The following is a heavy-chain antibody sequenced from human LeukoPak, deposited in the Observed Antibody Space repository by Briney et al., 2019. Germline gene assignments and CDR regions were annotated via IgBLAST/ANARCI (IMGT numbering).Heavy chain of an antibody. D-gene: IGHD2-2*01. CDR3: ARHVPLPATFDY. CDR1: GGSISSSSYY. J-gene: IGHJ4*02. Sequence: SETLSLTCIVSGGSISSSSYYWGWIRQPPGKGLEWIGSIYYSGSTYYNPSLKSRVTISVDTSKNQFSLKLSSVTAADTAVYYCARHVPLPATFDYWGQGTLVTVSS. V-gene: IGHV4-39*01. CDR2: IYYSGST.